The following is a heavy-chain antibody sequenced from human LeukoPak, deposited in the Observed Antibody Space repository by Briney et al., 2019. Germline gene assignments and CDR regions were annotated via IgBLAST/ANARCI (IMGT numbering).Heavy chain of an antibody. CDR1: GFTFSSYG. CDR2: IWYDGSNK. D-gene: IGHD6-19*01. Sequence: GGSLRLSCAASGFTFSSYGMHWVRQAPVKGLEWVAVIWYDGSNKYYADSVKGRFTISRDNSKNTLYLQMNSLRDEDTAVYYCARGSIAVAGPLSFDYWGQGTLVTVSS. CDR3: ARGSIAVAGPLSFDY. V-gene: IGHV3-33*01. J-gene: IGHJ4*02.